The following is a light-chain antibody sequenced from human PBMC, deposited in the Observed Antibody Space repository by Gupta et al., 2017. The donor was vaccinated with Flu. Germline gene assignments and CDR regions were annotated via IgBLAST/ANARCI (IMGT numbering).Light chain of an antibody. Sequence: QSMLTQPPSVSGAPGQRVTISCTGSISNIGTVYDVHWYQHLPGTAPRLLIYATNNRPSGVPDRFSGSKSGTSASLAITGLQAEDEADYYCQSYDSSLSGYVFGTGTKLTVL. CDR3: QSYDSSLSGYV. V-gene: IGLV1-40*01. CDR2: ATN. J-gene: IGLJ1*01. CDR1: ISNIGTVYD.